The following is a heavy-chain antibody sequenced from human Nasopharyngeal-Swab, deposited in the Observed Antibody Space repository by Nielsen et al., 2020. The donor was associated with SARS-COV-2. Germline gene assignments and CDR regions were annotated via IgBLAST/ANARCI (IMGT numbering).Heavy chain of an antibody. CDR3: VKARITIFGVVISSYYYYGMDV. CDR2: ISSNGGST. J-gene: IGHJ6*02. V-gene: IGHV3-64D*06. Sequence: GGSLRLSCSASGFTFSSYAMHWVRPAPGKGLEYVSAISSNGGSTYYADSVKGRFTISRDNSKNTLYLQMSSLRAEDTAVYYCVKARITIFGVVISSYYYYGMDVWGQGTTVTVSS. D-gene: IGHD3-3*01. CDR1: GFTFSSYA.